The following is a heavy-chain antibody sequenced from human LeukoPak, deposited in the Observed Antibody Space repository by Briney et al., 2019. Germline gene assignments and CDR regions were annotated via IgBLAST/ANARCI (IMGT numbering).Heavy chain of an antibody. J-gene: IGHJ4*02. CDR2: IYYSGST. CDR3: ARHVKLYDILTGYYCSYFDY. CDR1: GGSISSGSYY. D-gene: IGHD3-9*01. V-gene: IGHV4-39*01. Sequence: SETLSLTCTVSGGSISSGSYYWGWIRQPPGKGLEWIGGIYYSGSTYYNPPLKSRVTISVDTSKNQFSLKLSSVTAADTAVYYCARHVKLYDILTGYYCSYFDYWGQGTLVTVSS.